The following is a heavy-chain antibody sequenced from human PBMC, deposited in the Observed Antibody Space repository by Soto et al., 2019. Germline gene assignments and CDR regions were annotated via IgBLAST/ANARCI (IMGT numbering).Heavy chain of an antibody. Sequence: EVELLESGGGLVQPGGALRLSCADSGFDFSSYAMSWVRQAPGRGLEWVSTITTAGGKTYDADFVKGRFNISRDNSKNTLNLQMHRLRGDDTAVYYCAKPRTTGNYGVNAVELWGQGTRVTVSS. J-gene: IGHJ3*01. CDR1: GFDFSSYA. V-gene: IGHV3-23*01. CDR2: ITTAGGKT. CDR3: AKPRTTGNYGVNAVEL. D-gene: IGHD1-1*01.